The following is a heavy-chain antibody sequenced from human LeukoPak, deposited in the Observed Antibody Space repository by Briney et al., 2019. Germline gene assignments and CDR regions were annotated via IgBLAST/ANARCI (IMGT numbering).Heavy chain of an antibody. J-gene: IGHJ4*02. CDR3: ARLNPRGASYFDY. V-gene: IGHV4-61*08. D-gene: IGHD3-16*01. Sequence: SETLSLTCTVSGGSISSGGYYWSWIRQPPGKGLEWIGYIYYSGSTNYNPSLKSRVTISVDTSKNQFSLKLSSVTAADTAVYYCARLNPRGASYFDYWGQGTLVTVSS. CDR1: GGSISSGGYY. CDR2: IYYSGST.